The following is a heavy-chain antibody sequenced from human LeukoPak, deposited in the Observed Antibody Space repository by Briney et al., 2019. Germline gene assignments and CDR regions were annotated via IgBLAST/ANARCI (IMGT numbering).Heavy chain of an antibody. J-gene: IGHJ4*02. D-gene: IGHD6-13*01. CDR3: ARARGYSSSWYFED. V-gene: IGHV3-21*04. CDR2: ISSSSSYI. CDR1: GFTFSSYG. Sequence: PGGSLRLSCAASGFTFSSYGMSWVRQAPGKGLEWVSAISSSSSYIYYADSVKGRFTISRDNAKNSLYLQMNSLRAEDTALYYCARARGYSSSWYFEDWGQGTLVTVSS.